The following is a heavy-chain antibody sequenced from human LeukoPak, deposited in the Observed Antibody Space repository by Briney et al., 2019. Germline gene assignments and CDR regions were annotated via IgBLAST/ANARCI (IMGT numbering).Heavy chain of an antibody. CDR1: GFTFSNYA. V-gene: IGHV3-21*01. J-gene: IGHJ5*02. D-gene: IGHD3-10*01. CDR3: ARVGLGVGSGRKASGFDP. Sequence: GGSLRLSCAASGFTFSNYAMNWVRQAPGKGLEWVSSISGSSSDIYYADSVKGRFTISRDNAKNSLYLQMNSLRAEDTAVYYCARVGLGVGSGRKASGFDPWGQGTLVTVSS. CDR2: ISGSSSDI.